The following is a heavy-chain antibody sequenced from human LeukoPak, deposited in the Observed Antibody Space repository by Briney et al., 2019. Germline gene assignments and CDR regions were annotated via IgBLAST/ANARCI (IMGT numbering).Heavy chain of an antibody. V-gene: IGHV4-61*01. Sequence: SETLSLTCTVSGGSVSSGSYYWSWIRQPPGKGREWIGYIYYSGSTNYNPSLKSRVTISVDTSKNQFSLKLSSVTAADTAVYHCAREAMYSYGNNFDYWGQGTLVTVSS. CDR2: IYYSGST. D-gene: IGHD5-18*01. CDR1: GGSVSSGSYY. J-gene: IGHJ4*02. CDR3: AREAMYSYGNNFDY.